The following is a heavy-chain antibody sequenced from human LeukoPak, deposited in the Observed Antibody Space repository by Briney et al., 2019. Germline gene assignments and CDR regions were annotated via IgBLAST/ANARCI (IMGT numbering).Heavy chain of an antibody. J-gene: IGHJ4*02. V-gene: IGHV4-4*07. D-gene: IGHD3-10*01. CDR3: ARGRYYYGSGSPHPYYFDY. Sequence: SETLSLTCTVSGGSISSYYWSWIRQPAGKGLEWIGRIYTSGSTNYNPSLKSRVTISVDTSKNQFSLKLSSVTAADTAVYYCARGRYYYGSGSPHPYYFDYWGQGTLVTVSS. CDR1: GGSISSYY. CDR2: IYTSGST.